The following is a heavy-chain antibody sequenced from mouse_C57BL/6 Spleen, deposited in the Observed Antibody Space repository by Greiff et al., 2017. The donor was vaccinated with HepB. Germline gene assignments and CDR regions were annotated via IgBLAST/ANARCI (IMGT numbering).Heavy chain of an antibody. CDR3: ARTLTTVVAPYFDY. V-gene: IGHV5-6*01. Sequence: EVQLVESGGDLVKPGGSLKLSCAASGFTFSSYGMSWVRQTPDKRLEWVATISSGGSYTYYPDSVKGRFTISRDNAKNTLYLQMSSLKSEDTAMYYCARTLTTVVAPYFDYWGQGTTLTVSS. CDR1: GFTFSSYG. CDR2: ISSGGSYT. D-gene: IGHD1-1*01. J-gene: IGHJ2*01.